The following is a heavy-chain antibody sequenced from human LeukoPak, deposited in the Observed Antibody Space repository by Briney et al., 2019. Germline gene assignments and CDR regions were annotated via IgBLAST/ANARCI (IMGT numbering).Heavy chain of an antibody. CDR1: GYTFTSYY. D-gene: IGHD6-19*01. V-gene: IGHV1-46*01. J-gene: IGHJ4*02. Sequence: RASVKVSCKASGYTFTSYYMHWVQQAPGQGLEWMGIINPSGGSISYAQKFQGRVNMTREPSTSTVYMELSSLRSEDTAVYYWARAPEYSSGWILFDYWGQGTLVTVSS. CDR2: INPSGGSI. CDR3: ARAPEYSSGWILFDY.